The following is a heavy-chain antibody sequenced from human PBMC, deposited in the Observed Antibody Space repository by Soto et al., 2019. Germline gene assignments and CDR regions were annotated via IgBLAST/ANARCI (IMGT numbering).Heavy chain of an antibody. CDR2: IYHSGST. CDR3: AKCPDAFDI. V-gene: IGHV4-4*02. J-gene: IGHJ3*02. CDR1: RGSISSSDC. Sequence: PSETLSLTCDVSRGSISSSDCWRWVRQPPGKGMEWIGEIYHSGSTTYNPSLKSRVTISVDKSKNYFSLKLTSLTAADTAVYYCAKCPDAFDIWGQGTMVTVSS.